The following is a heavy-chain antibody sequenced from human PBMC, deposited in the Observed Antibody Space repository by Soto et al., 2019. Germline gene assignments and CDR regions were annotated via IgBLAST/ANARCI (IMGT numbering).Heavy chain of an antibody. V-gene: IGHV1-2*02. J-gene: IGHJ4*02. CDR2: INPSSGDT. CDR1: GYTFTAYY. D-gene: IGHD5-18*01. CDR3: GRWNGDTAVIEH. Sequence: QVQLVQSGAEVKKPGASVKVSCKTSGYTFTAYYIHWVRQAPGQGLQWMGWINPSSGDTDYAQKFQDRVTMTRDTSITTAYMELSRLRSDDTAGYYCGRWNGDTAVIEHWGQGSLVTVSS.